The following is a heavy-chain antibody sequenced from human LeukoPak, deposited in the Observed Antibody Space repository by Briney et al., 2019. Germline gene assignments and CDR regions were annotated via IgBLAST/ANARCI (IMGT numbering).Heavy chain of an antibody. CDR2: INAGNGNT. Sequence: ASVKVSCKASGYTFTSYAMHWVRQAPGQRLEWMGWINAGNGNTKYSQKFQGRVTITRDTSASTAYMELSSLRSEDTAVYYCARDQGGAVAGVLFGYWGQGTLVTVSS. CDR1: GYTFTSYA. CDR3: ARDQGGAVAGVLFGY. D-gene: IGHD6-19*01. V-gene: IGHV1-3*01. J-gene: IGHJ4*02.